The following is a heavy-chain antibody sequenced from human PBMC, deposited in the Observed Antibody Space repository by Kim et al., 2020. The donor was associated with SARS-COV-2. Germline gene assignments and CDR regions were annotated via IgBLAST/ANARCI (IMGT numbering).Heavy chain of an antibody. J-gene: IGHJ6*02. CDR1: GFTFSSYS. V-gene: IGHV3-48*02. CDR3: ARGFSDLGYYYYGLDV. D-gene: IGHD3-10*01. Sequence: GGSLRLSCAASGFTFSSYSMNWVRQAPGKGLEWVAYISSSSSTIYYVDSVKGRFTISRDNAKNSLYLQMNSLRDEDTAVYYCARGFSDLGYYYYGLDVWGRGTTVTVSS. CDR2: ISSSSSTI.